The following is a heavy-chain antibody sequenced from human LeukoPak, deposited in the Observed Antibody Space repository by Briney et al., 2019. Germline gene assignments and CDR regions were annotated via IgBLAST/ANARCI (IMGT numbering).Heavy chain of an antibody. D-gene: IGHD6-13*01. CDR3: ARDKDIAAAGPPNY. Sequence: PWGSLRLSCAASGFTFSDYYMSWIRQAPGKGLEWVSYISNSGSTIYYADSVKGRFTISRDNAKNSLYLQMNSLRAEDTAVYYCARDKDIAAAGPPNYWGQGTLVAVSA. V-gene: IGHV3-11*04. CDR2: ISNSGSTI. CDR1: GFTFSDYY. J-gene: IGHJ4*02.